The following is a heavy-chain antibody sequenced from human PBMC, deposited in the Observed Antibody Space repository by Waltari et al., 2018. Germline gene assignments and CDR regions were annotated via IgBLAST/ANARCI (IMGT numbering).Heavy chain of an antibody. J-gene: IGHJ4*02. V-gene: IGHV3-15*01. CDR1: GMSTSPSHSAY. Sequence: VQLVESGGGLVQPGGSLRLACVVSGMSTSPSHSAYMSWVRRAPTRGLGWIGRIKTDSEGAATEFAAPVKGRFSISRDDSKKTLYLQLSSLEKDDTAVYYCVTDRGDFDYWGQGTLVTVSS. CDR2: IKTDSEGAAT. CDR3: VTDRGDFDY. D-gene: IGHD3-10*01.